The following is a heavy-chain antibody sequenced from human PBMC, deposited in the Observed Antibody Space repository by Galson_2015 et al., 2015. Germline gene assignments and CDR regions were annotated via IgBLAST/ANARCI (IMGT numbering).Heavy chain of an antibody. V-gene: IGHV4-31*03. CDR2: IYYSGST. Sequence: LSLTCTVSGGSISSGGYYWSWIRQPPGKGLEWIGYIYYSGSTYYNPSLKSRVTISVDTSKNQFSLKLSSVTAADTAVYYCARDLGATIGEGYWGQGTLVTVSS. CDR1: GGSISSGGYY. CDR3: ARDLGATIGEGY. J-gene: IGHJ4*02. D-gene: IGHD5-12*01.